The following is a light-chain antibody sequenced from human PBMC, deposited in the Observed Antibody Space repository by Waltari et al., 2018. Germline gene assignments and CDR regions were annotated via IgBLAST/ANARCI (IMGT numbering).Light chain of an antibody. CDR1: SGHSSNI. Sequence: QLVVTQSPSASASLRASVKLTCTLSSGHSSNIIARLQQQPEKGPRYLMKVNSDGSHSRGDEIPDRFSGSSSGAERHLTISSLQAEDEADYYCQTGGHGTWVFGGGTKLTVL. CDR2: VNSDGSH. CDR3: QTGGHGTWV. J-gene: IGLJ3*02. V-gene: IGLV4-69*01.